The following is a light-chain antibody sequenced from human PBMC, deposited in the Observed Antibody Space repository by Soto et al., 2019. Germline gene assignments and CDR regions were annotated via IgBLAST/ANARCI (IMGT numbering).Light chain of an antibody. CDR3: QQGYSSRWT. V-gene: IGKV1-39*01. CDR1: LNIRSY. CDR2: ATS. J-gene: IGKJ1*01. Sequence: DIPMTQSPSSLSASVGDRVTITCRASLNIRSYLNWYQQKPGKAPQLLIYATSSLQTGVPSRFSASGSGTEFSLVISDLQPGDSATYYCQQGYSSRWTSGRGTKVEI.